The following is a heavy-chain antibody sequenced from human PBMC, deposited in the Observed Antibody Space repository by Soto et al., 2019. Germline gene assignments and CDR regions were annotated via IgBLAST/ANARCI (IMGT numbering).Heavy chain of an antibody. CDR2: IYYSGST. Sequence: QLQLQESGPGLVKPSETLSLTCTVSGGSIDKSTYYWCWIRQPPGKALEWIGSIYYSGSTYYYPSFKSXXTXSXXTSRNQFSLKLRSVTAADTAVYYCARHHESGWYGYWGQGTLVTVSS. CDR3: ARHHESGWYGY. J-gene: IGHJ4*02. CDR1: GGSIDKSTYY. D-gene: IGHD6-19*01. V-gene: IGHV4-39*01.